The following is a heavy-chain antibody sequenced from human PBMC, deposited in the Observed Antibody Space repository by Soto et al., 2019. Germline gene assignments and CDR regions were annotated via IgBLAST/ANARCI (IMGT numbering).Heavy chain of an antibody. Sequence: ASVKVSCKASGGTFSSYAISWVRQAPGQGLEWMGGIIPIFGTANYAQKFQGRVTITADESTSTAYMELSSLRSEDTAVYYCARGRKDSSSWYYYYCMDVWGQGTTVTVSS. D-gene: IGHD6-13*01. CDR3: ARGRKDSSSWYYYYCMDV. J-gene: IGHJ6*02. CDR2: IIPIFGTA. V-gene: IGHV1-69*13. CDR1: GGTFSSYA.